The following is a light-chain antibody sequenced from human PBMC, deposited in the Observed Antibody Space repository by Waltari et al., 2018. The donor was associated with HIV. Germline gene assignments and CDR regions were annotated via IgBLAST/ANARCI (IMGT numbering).Light chain of an antibody. V-gene: IGLV3-21*04. CDR3: QVWDTASNEGV. J-gene: IGLJ3*02. Sequence: YVLTQAPSVSQAPGKTATLTCEGDRLGTKTVHWYQQKSGQAPVFVIYYDSERPSGIPDRFSGSNSGNTATLTISRVEDGDEADYYCQVWDTASNEGVFGGGTKLTVL. CDR1: RLGTKT. CDR2: YDS.